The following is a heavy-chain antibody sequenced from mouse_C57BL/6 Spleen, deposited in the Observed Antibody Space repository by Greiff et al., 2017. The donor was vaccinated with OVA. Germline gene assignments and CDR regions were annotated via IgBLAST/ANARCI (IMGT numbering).Heavy chain of an antibody. CDR1: GYTFTSYW. Sequence: QVQLQQPGTELVKPGASVKLSCKASGYTFTSYWMHWVKQRPGQGLEWIGNINPSNGGTNYNEKFKSKATLTVDKSSSTAYLQLSSLTSEDSAVYYCARQDYYYGSSYVGWFAYWGQGTLVTVSA. CDR2: INPSNGGT. J-gene: IGHJ3*01. CDR3: ARQDYYYGSSYVGWFAY. D-gene: IGHD1-1*01. V-gene: IGHV1-53*01.